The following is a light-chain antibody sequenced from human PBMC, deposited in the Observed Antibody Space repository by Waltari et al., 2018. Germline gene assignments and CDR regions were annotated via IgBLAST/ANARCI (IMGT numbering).Light chain of an antibody. Sequence: EIVLTQSPGTLSLPPGERATLSCRASQRDSRTLAWYQQKPGQAPRLLIFGASNRATGIPDRFSCRWSATDFRLIITRLEPEDSAMYYCQHYVRLPATCGHGTKVEVK. CDR2: GAS. J-gene: IGKJ1*01. CDR1: QRDSRT. CDR3: QHYVRLPAT. V-gene: IGKV3-20*01.